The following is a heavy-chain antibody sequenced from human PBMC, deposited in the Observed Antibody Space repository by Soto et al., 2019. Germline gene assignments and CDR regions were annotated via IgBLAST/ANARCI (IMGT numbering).Heavy chain of an antibody. J-gene: IGHJ4*02. V-gene: IGHV1-69*13. CDR1: GGTFSSYA. D-gene: IGHD2-2*01. Sequence: SVKVSCKASGGTFSSYAISWVRQAPGQGLEWMGGIIPIFGTANYAQKFQGRVTITADESTSTAYMELSSLRSEDTAVYYCARVQLYCSSTSCYENMFDYWGQGTLVTVSS. CDR3: ARVQLYCSSTSCYENMFDY. CDR2: IIPIFGTA.